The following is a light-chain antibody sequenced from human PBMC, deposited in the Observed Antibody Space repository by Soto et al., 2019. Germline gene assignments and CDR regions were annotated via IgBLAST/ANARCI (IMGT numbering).Light chain of an antibody. CDR3: QQRGNWPPT. CDR2: DAS. CDR1: QSVSSY. J-gene: IGKJ1*01. V-gene: IGKV3-11*01. Sequence: EVVLKQSPAPLSLSREKTATLSCRASQSVSSYLAWYQQKPGQAPRLLIYDASNRATGIPARFSGSGSGTDFTLTISSLEPEDFAVYYCQQRGNWPPTFGQGTKVDI.